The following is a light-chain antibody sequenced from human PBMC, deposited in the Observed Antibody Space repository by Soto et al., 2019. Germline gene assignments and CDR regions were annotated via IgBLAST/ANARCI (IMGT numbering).Light chain of an antibody. CDR3: QRYGSSPPLT. CDR1: QSISSNY. J-gene: IGKJ4*01. V-gene: IGKV3-20*01. CDR2: GAS. Sequence: EIVLMQSPGTLSLSPGERATLSCRASQSISSNYLAWYQQKPGQAPRLRIDGASSRATGIPDRFSGSGSGTDFTLTISRLEPEDFAVYYCQRYGSSPPLTFGGGTKVEIK.